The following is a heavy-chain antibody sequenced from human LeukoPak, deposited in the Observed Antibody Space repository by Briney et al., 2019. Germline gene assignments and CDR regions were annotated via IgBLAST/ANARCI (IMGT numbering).Heavy chain of an antibody. J-gene: IGHJ6*04. V-gene: IGHV3-30*04. CDR2: ISYDGSNK. D-gene: IGHD2-2*01. CDR1: GFTFSSYA. Sequence: GGSLRLSCAASGFTFSSYAMHWVRQAPGKGLEWVAVISYDGSNKYYADSVKGRFTISRDNSKNTLYLQMNSLRAEDTAVYCCARDCSSTSCYGMDVWGKGTTVTVSS. CDR3: ARDCSSTSCYGMDV.